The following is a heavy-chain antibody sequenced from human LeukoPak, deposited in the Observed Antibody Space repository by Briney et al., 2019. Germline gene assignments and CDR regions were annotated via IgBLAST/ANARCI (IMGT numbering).Heavy chain of an antibody. Sequence: PGGSLRLSCAASGFTFSSYWMSWVRQAPGKGLEWVANIKQDGSEKYYADSVKGRFTISRDNAKNSLYLQMNSLRAEDTALYYCAKDSGSGSYSDYFDYWGQGTLVTVSS. V-gene: IGHV3-7*03. J-gene: IGHJ4*02. CDR2: IKQDGSEK. CDR3: AKDSGSGSYSDYFDY. CDR1: GFTFSSYW. D-gene: IGHD1-26*01.